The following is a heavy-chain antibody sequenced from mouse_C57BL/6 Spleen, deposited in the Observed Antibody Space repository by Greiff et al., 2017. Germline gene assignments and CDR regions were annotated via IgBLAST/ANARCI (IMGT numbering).Heavy chain of an antibody. Sequence: QVQLKQPGAELVRPGSSVKLPCKASGYTFTSYWMDWVKQRPGQGLEWIGNIYPSDSESPYNQKFKDKATLTVDKSSSTAYMQLSSLTSEDSAVYYCARTYYSNYAFAYWGQGTLVTVSA. CDR2: IYPSDSES. CDR3: ARTYYSNYAFAY. D-gene: IGHD2-5*01. V-gene: IGHV1-61*01. CDR1: GYTFTSYW. J-gene: IGHJ3*01.